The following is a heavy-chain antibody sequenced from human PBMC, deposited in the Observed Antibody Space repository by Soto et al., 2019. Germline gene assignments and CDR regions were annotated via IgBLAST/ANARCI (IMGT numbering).Heavy chain of an antibody. CDR3: ARRSHYYDSSGYPGVFDY. CDR2: IYYSGST. J-gene: IGHJ4*02. V-gene: IGHV4-59*01. CDR1: GGSISSYY. D-gene: IGHD3-22*01. Sequence: SETLSLTCTVSGGSISSYYWSWIRQPPGKGLEWIGYIYYSGSTNYNPSLKSRVTISVDTSKNQFSLKLSSVTAADTAVYYCARRSHYYDSSGYPGVFDYWGQGTLVTVSS.